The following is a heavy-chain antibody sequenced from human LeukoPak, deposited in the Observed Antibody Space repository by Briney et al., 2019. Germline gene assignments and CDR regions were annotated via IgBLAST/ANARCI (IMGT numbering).Heavy chain of an antibody. CDR1: GFTVSSNY. CDR2: IYSGGST. V-gene: IGHV3-66*01. J-gene: IGHJ4*02. Sequence: PGGSLRLSCGASGFTVSSNYMSWVRQAPGKGLEWVSVIYSGGSTYYADSVKGRFTISRDNSKNTLYLQMNSLRAEDTAVYYCARDHCGGDCYTDYWGQGTLVTVSS. D-gene: IGHD2-21*02. CDR3: ARDHCGGDCYTDY.